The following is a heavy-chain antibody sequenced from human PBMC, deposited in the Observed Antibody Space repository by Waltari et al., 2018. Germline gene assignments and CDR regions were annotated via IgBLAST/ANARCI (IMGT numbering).Heavy chain of an antibody. J-gene: IGHJ4*02. Sequence: QIQLVQSGAEVKKPGASVKVSCKASGYTFSRYGITWVRQAPGQGLEWMGSIRAYHGNTNYAPKVQGRVTMTTDTSTSTAQMELRSLTSDDTAVYYCARDDRSCGGDCYFLDHWGQGTLVTVSS. CDR3: ARDDRSCGGDCYFLDH. D-gene: IGHD2-21*02. CDR2: IRAYHGNT. V-gene: IGHV1-18*01. CDR1: GYTFSRYG.